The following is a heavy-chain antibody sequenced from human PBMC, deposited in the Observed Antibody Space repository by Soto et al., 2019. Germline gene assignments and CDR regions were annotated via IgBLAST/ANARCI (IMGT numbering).Heavy chain of an antibody. Sequence: GGSLRLSCAASGFTFSSYSMNWVRQAPGKGLEWLSYISTSSSTIYYAESVKGRFTISRDNAKNSLYLQMSSLRAEDTALYYCARRGASGNFDYWGQGSLVTVSS. CDR2: ISTSSSTI. J-gene: IGHJ4*02. CDR3: ARRGASGNFDY. D-gene: IGHD3-10*01. CDR1: GFTFSSYS. V-gene: IGHV3-48*01.